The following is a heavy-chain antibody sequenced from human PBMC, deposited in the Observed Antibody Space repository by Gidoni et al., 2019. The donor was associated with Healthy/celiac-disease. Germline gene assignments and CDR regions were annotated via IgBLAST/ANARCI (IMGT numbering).Heavy chain of an antibody. V-gene: IGHV4-34*01. CDR2: INHSGST. Sequence: QVQLQQWGAGLLKPSETLSLTCPVYGGSFSGYYWSWIRQPPGKGLEWIGEINHSGSTNYNPSLKSRVTISVDTSKNQFSLKLSSVTAADTAVYYCARAHGGNTAFDIWGQGTMVTVSS. CDR1: GGSFSGYY. D-gene: IGHD2-15*01. CDR3: ARAHGGNTAFDI. J-gene: IGHJ3*02.